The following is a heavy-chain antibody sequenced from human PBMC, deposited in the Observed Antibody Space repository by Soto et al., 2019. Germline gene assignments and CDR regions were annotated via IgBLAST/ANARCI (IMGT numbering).Heavy chain of an antibody. J-gene: IGHJ4*02. Sequence: PRGSLRLSCAVSGFTFNNYWMSWVRQAPGKGLEWVANIKQDGSDKYYVDSLKGQFTISRDNAKNTLYLQMNSLRAEDTAVYYCESGRHNSGWYPDYFDYWGQGTLVTVSS. CDR3: ESGRHNSGWYPDYFDY. D-gene: IGHD6-19*01. CDR2: IKQDGSDK. CDR1: GFTFNNYW. V-gene: IGHV3-7*03.